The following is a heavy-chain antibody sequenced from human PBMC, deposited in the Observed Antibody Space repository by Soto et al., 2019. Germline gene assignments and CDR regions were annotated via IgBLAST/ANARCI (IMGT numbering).Heavy chain of an antibody. V-gene: IGHV1-46*01. CDR3: ARDGPPAIAVAGTCYYYYGMDV. J-gene: IGHJ6*02. CDR2: INPSGGST. CDR1: GYSFTSYY. Sequence: AAVKGSFKASGYSFTSYYMHWVRQAPGQGLEWMGIINPSGGSTSYAQKFQGRVTMTRDTSTSTVYMELSSLRSEDTAVYYCARDGPPAIAVAGTCYYYYGMDVCGQGTTVTVSS. D-gene: IGHD6-19*01.